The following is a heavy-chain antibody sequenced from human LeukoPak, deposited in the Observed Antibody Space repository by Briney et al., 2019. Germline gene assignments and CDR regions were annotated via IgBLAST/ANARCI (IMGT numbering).Heavy chain of an antibody. Sequence: SGPTLVNPTQTLTLTCTFSGFSLSTSGVGVGWIRQPPGKALEWLALIYWDDDKRYSPSLKSRLTITKDTSKNQVVLTMTNMDPVDTATYYCAHRTSMVRGIMSYNWFDPWGQGTLVTVSS. CDR1: GFSLSTSGVG. V-gene: IGHV2-5*02. D-gene: IGHD3-10*01. CDR2: IYWDDDK. J-gene: IGHJ5*02. CDR3: AHRTSMVRGIMSYNWFDP.